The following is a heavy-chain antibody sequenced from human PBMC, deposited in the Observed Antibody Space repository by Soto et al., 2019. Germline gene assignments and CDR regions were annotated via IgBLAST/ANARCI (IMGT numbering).Heavy chain of an antibody. D-gene: IGHD2-21*01. CDR3: ARADTVVGSYMRI. V-gene: IGHV3-74*01. Sequence: EVRLAESGGGSVHPGGSLRLSCEVSGLTYSTAWMHWVRQAPGKGLVWVSSINRDGSVTNYADSVKGRFTISRDSAEKTLYLQINSLRADDTGVYYCARADTVVGSYMRIWGQGTTVTVS. CDR2: INRDGSVT. CDR1: GLTYSTAW. J-gene: IGHJ6*02.